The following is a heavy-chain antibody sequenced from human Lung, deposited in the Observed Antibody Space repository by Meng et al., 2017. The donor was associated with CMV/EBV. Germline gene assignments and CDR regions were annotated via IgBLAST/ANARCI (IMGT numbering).Heavy chain of an antibody. Sequence: ASVKVSCKASGYSFTGYYIHWVRQAPGQGLEWLGWINPKSDGTNYAENFRGRVTMTRDTSVGTVYMELRRLKSDDTAVYYCVRAVGGYVYGGGDYWGQGTLVTVSS. D-gene: IGHD5-18*01. CDR1: GYSFTGYY. CDR2: INPKSDGT. J-gene: IGHJ4*02. V-gene: IGHV1-2*02. CDR3: VRAVGGYVYGGGDY.